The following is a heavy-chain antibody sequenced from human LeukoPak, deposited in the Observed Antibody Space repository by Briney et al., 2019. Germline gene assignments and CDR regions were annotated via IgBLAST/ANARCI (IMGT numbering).Heavy chain of an antibody. D-gene: IGHD5-18*01. CDR1: GFTFSSYA. V-gene: IGHV4-34*01. CDR2: INHSGST. Sequence: PGGSLRLSCAASGFTFSSYAMSWIRQPPGKGLEWIGEINHSGSTNYNPSLKSRVTISVDTSKNQFSLKLSSVTAADTAVYYCARGGTASIWGQGTMVTVSS. CDR3: ARGGTASI. J-gene: IGHJ3*02.